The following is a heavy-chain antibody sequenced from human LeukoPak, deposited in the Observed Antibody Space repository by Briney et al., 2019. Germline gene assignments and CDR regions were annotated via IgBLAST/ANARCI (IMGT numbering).Heavy chain of an antibody. Sequence: PGGSLRLSCVVSGFTVSTNYMSWVRQAPGKGLEWVSLIYSGGSTYYADSVKGRFTISRDNSKSTLYLQMNSLRAEDTAVYYCARRAGGYSHPYDYWGQGTLVTVSS. CDR2: IYSGGST. D-gene: IGHD4-23*01. CDR1: GFTVSTNY. V-gene: IGHV3-53*01. J-gene: IGHJ4*02. CDR3: ARRAGGYSHPYDY.